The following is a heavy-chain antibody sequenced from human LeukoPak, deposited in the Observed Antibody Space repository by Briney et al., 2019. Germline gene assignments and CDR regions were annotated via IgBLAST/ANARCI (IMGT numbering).Heavy chain of an antibody. V-gene: IGHV1-46*01. D-gene: IGHD4-23*01. CDR3: ARETVNGGNSGYFQH. CDR2: INPSGGST. Sequence: ASVKVSCKASGYTFTSYYMHWVRQAPGQGLEWMGIINPSGGSTSYAQKFQGRVTMTRDMSTSTVYMELSSLRSEDTAVYYCARETVNGGNSGYFQHWGQGTLVTVS. CDR1: GYTFTSYY. J-gene: IGHJ1*01.